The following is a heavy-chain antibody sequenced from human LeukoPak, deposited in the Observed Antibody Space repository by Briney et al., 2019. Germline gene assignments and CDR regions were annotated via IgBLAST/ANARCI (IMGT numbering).Heavy chain of an antibody. D-gene: IGHD3-10*01. CDR1: GGTFSSYA. V-gene: IGHV1-58*02. J-gene: IGHJ4*02. CDR2: IVVGSGNT. Sequence: SVKVSCKASGGTFSSYAISWVRQAPGQRLEGIGWIVVGSGNTNYAQKFQERVTITRDMSTSTAYMELSSLRSEDTAVYYCAALLVRGVITDDYWGQGTLVTVSS. CDR3: AALLVRGVITDDY.